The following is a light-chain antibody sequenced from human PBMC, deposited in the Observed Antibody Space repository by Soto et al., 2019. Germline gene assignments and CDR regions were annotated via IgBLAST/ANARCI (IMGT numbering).Light chain of an antibody. CDR1: QDINNY. CDR3: QQSYSIPIT. Sequence: DIQMTQSPSSLSASVGDRVTITCQASQDINNYLNWYQQEPGKAPKLLIYAASSLQSGVPSRFSGSGSGTDFTLTISSLQPEDFATYHCQQSYSIPITFGQGTRLEI. V-gene: IGKV1-39*01. CDR2: AAS. J-gene: IGKJ5*01.